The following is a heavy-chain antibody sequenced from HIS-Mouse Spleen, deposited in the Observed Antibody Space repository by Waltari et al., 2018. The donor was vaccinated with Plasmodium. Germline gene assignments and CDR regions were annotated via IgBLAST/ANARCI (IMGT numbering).Heavy chain of an antibody. V-gene: IGHV3-66*01. D-gene: IGHD3-10*01. CDR3: ARGSAGDAFDI. CDR1: GFTVSSNY. Sequence: EVQLVESGGGLVQPGGSLRLSCAASGFTVSSNYMSWVRQAPGKGLEWVSVSFSGGSTYDADSVKGRLTISRDNSKNTLYLQMNSLRAEDTAVYYCARGSAGDAFDIWGQGTMVTVSS. CDR2: SFSGGST. J-gene: IGHJ3*02.